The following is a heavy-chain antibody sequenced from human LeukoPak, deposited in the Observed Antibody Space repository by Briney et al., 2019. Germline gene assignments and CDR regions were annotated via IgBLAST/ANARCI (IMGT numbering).Heavy chain of an antibody. CDR2: IYSGGST. CDR1: GFTFSSNY. J-gene: IGHJ4*02. D-gene: IGHD2-15*01. Sequence: GGSLRLSCAASGFTFSSNYMSWVRQALGKGLEWVSVIYSGGSTYYADSVKGRFTISRDNSKNTLYLQMNSLRAEDTAVYYCMRDCSGGSCDNFDYWGQGTLVTVSS. V-gene: IGHV3-53*01. CDR3: MRDCSGGSCDNFDY.